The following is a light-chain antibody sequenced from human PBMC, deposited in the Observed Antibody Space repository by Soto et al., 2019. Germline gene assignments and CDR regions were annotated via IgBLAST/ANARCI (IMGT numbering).Light chain of an antibody. CDR2: AAS. J-gene: IGKJ1*01. Sequence: EIVMTQSPATLSVSPGELATLSCRASQSVRSNLAWYQQRPGQAPRLLIYAASTRATGIPARFSGSGSGTEFTLIIDSLQSEDFAVYYCQQYNNWPRTFGQGTKVDIK. CDR1: QSVRSN. CDR3: QQYNNWPRT. V-gene: IGKV3-15*01.